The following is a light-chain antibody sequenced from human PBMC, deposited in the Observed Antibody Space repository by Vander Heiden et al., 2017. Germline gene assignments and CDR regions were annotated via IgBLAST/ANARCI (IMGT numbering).Light chain of an antibody. V-gene: IGLV2-14*01. CDR2: DVS. CDR1: SSDVGGYNY. CDR3: SSYTSSSTWV. Sequence: QSALTQPASVSGSPGQSIPISCTGTSSDVGGYNYVSWYQQHPGNAPKLMIYDVSYRPSGVSTRFSGSKSGNTASLTISGLQAEDEADYYCSSYTSSSTWVFGGGTKLTVL. J-gene: IGLJ3*02.